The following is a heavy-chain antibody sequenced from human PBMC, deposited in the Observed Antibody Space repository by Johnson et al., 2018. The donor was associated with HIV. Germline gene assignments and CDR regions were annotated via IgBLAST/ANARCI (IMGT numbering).Heavy chain of an antibody. CDR3: ARDLGPSRWLARDAFDI. Sequence: VESGGGVVRPGGSLRLSCAASGFTFDEYGMSWVRQAPGKGLEWVSGINWTGGSTIYADSVTGRFTISRDNAKNSLYLQMNSLRAENTALYYCARDLGPSRWLARDAFDIWGQGTMVTVSS. CDR1: GFTFDEYG. J-gene: IGHJ3*02. V-gene: IGHV3-20*04. D-gene: IGHD6-19*01. CDR2: INWTGGST.